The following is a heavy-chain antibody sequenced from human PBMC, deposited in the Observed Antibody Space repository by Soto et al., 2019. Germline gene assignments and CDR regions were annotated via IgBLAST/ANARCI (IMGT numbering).Heavy chain of an antibody. CDR1: GGSISSSSYY. Sequence: SETLSLTCTVSGGSISSSSYYWGWIRQPPGKGLEWIGSIYYSGSTYYNPSLKSRVTISVDTSKNQFSLKLSSVTAADTAVYYCARYYGDYKNYFDYWGQGTLVTVSS. D-gene: IGHD4-17*01. CDR2: IYYSGST. J-gene: IGHJ4*02. V-gene: IGHV4-39*01. CDR3: ARYYGDYKNYFDY.